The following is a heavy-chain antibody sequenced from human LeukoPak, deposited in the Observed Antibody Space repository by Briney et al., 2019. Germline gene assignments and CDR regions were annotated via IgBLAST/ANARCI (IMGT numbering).Heavy chain of an antibody. CDR2: INPSGTGT. Sequence: ASVKVSCKASGYTFNSHGISWVRQAPGQGLEWMGVINPSGTGTSYAQKFQGRITMSRDTSTSTVYMELSSLRSEDTAFYYCATDHSMANTAWWFDPWGQGTLVTVSS. J-gene: IGHJ5*02. CDR3: ATDHSMANTAWWFDP. D-gene: IGHD5-24*01. CDR1: GYTFNSHG. V-gene: IGHV1-46*02.